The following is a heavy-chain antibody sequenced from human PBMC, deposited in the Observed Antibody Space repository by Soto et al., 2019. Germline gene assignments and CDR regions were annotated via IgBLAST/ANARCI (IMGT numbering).Heavy chain of an antibody. Sequence: QAQLVQSGAEVKKPGSSVKVSCKASGGTFSNYAISWVGQAPGQGLEWMGGIIPLFRTPDYSQKFQGRVSITADESTSTAYMELSSLRSEDTAVYYCASDKDRLHLGGNYYYAMDVWGQGTTVTVSS. CDR1: GGTFSNYA. V-gene: IGHV1-69*12. J-gene: IGHJ6*02. CDR2: IIPLFRTP. CDR3: ASDKDRLHLGGNYYYAMDV. D-gene: IGHD6-25*01.